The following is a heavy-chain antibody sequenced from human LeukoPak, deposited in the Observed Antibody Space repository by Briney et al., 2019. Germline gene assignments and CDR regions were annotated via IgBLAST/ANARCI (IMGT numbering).Heavy chain of an antibody. V-gene: IGHV3-23*01. CDR1: GFTFSSYA. Sequence: GGSLRLSCAASGFTFSSYAMSWVRQAPGKGLEWVSGISGSGGSTYYADSVKGRFTISRDNSKNTLYLQMNSLRAEDTAVYYCAKPYYYDSGSYFNFDYWGQGTLVTVSS. CDR3: AKPYYYDSGSYFNFDY. D-gene: IGHD3-10*01. CDR2: ISGSGGST. J-gene: IGHJ4*02.